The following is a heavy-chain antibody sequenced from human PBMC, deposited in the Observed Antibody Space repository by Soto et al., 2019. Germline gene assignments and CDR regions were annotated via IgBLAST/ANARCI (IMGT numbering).Heavy chain of an antibody. J-gene: IGHJ6*02. Sequence: SETLSLTCAVYGGSFSGYYWSWIRQPPGKGLEWIGEINHSGSTNYNPSLKSRVTISVDTSKNQFSLKLSSVTAADTAVYYCARVPRAIFGVVMDVWGQGTTVTVSS. CDR3: ARVPRAIFGVVMDV. D-gene: IGHD3-3*01. V-gene: IGHV4-34*01. CDR1: GGSFSGYY. CDR2: INHSGST.